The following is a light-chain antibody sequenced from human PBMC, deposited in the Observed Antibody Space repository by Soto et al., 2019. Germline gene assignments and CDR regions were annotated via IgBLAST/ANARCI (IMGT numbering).Light chain of an antibody. J-gene: IGKJ4*01. CDR2: HAS. CDR3: QQYDNPALI. Sequence: DIQMTQSPSSLSASVGDRVTITCQASQDISTYLNWYQQKPGKAPKLLISHASNLETGVPSRFSGSGSATEFTFTISSLQPEDIATYYWQQYDNPALIFGGGTKVEIK. V-gene: IGKV1-33*01. CDR1: QDISTY.